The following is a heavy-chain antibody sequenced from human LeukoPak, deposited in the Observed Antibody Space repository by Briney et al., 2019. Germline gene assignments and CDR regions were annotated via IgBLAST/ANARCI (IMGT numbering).Heavy chain of an antibody. J-gene: IGHJ3*02. CDR2: INPNSGGT. D-gene: IGHD4-23*01. Sequence: GASVKVSCKASGYTFTGYYMHWVRQAPGQGLEWMGWINPNSGGTNYAQKFQGRVTMTRDTSISTAYMELSRLRSDDTAVYYCARSVKPLPDELRGGAFDIWGQGTMVTVSS. V-gene: IGHV1-2*02. CDR3: ARSVKPLPDELRGGAFDI. CDR1: GYTFTGYY.